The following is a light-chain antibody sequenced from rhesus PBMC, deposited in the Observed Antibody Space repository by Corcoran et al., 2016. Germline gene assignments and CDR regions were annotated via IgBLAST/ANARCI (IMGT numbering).Light chain of an antibody. Sequence: DVVMTQSPLSLPMTPGQPASISCRSSQSLVHSDGNTYLSWYQQKPGQPPRLLLYKVSNRYSGVPDRFSGSGAGTDFTLKISRVEAEDVGVYYCGQGTKVPFTFGPGTKLDIK. CDR2: KVS. CDR1: QSLVHSDGNTY. CDR3: GQGTKVPFT. V-gene: IGKV2-62*02. J-gene: IGKJ3*01.